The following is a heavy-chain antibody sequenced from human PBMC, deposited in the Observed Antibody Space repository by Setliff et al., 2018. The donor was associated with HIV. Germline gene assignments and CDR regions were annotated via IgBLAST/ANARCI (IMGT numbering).Heavy chain of an antibody. V-gene: IGHV1-18*01. CDR2: ISPNFGHT. J-gene: IGHJ4*02. D-gene: IGHD2-8*02. CDR1: GYTFTTYG. CDR3: AKDRNWDPPYWFDY. Sequence: GASVKVSCKASGYTFTTYGISWVRQAPGHGLEWMGWISPNFGHTNYAQNFLGRVTMTIDTSTSRAYMELRSLRSDDTAMYYCAKDRNWDPPYWFDYWGQGTVVTVSS.